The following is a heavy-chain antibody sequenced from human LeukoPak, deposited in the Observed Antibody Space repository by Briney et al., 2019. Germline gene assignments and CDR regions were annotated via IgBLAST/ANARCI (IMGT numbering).Heavy chain of an antibody. CDR3: ARSGGSTSWTIYSYYGMDV. Sequence: GGSLRLSCAASGFTFSSYWMSWVRQAPGKGLEWVANIKQDGSEKYYVDSVKGRITISRDNAKNSLCLQMNSLRAEDTAVYYCARSGGSTSWTIYSYYGMDVWGQGTTVTVSS. CDR2: IKQDGSEK. V-gene: IGHV3-7*03. D-gene: IGHD2-2*01. J-gene: IGHJ6*02. CDR1: GFTFSSYW.